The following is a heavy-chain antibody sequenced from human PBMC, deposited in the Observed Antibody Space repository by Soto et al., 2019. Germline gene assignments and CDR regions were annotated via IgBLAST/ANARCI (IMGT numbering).Heavy chain of an antibody. J-gene: IGHJ4*02. V-gene: IGHV4-4*07. D-gene: IGHD3-3*01. Sequence: QVQLQESGPGLVKPSETLSLTCTVSGGSLTKYYWSWIRQPAGQGLEWIGRISTSGNVVSKASLSRRLTMSVDTSKNQFSLRLTSVTAADTAVYYCARDNNDFWSLYPLAFDYWGQGALVTVSS. CDR1: GGSLTKYY. CDR3: ARDNNDFWSLYPLAFDY. CDR2: ISTSGNV.